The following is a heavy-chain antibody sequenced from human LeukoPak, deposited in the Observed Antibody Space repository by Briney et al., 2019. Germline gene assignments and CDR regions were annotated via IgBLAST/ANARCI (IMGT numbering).Heavy chain of an antibody. D-gene: IGHD3-22*01. CDR3: ARDSSSGYYYGWFDP. V-gene: IGHV1-2*02. CDR1: GYTFTGYY. J-gene: IGHJ5*02. Sequence: ASVKVSCKASGYTFTGYYMHWVRQAPGQGLEWMGWINPNSGGTNYAQKFQGRVTMTRDTSISTAYMALSRLRSDDTAVYYCARDSSSGYYYGWFDPWGQGTLVTVSS. CDR2: INPNSGGT.